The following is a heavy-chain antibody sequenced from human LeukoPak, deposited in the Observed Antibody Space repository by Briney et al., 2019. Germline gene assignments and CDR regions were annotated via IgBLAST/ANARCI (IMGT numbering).Heavy chain of an antibody. V-gene: IGHV3-30-3*01. CDR1: GFTFSSYA. Sequence: GGSLRLSCAASGFTFSSYAMHWVRQAPGKGLEWVAVISYDGSNKYYADSVKGRFTISRDNSKNTLYLQMNSLRAEDTAVYYCAKDKQLWLYWGQGTLVTVSS. CDR2: ISYDGSNK. D-gene: IGHD5-18*01. CDR3: AKDKQLWLY. J-gene: IGHJ4*02.